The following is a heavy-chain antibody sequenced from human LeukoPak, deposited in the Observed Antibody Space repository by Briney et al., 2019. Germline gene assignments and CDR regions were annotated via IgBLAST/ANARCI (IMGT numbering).Heavy chain of an antibody. CDR1: GGTFSSYA. CDR3: ATSYHTVNYYFDY. J-gene: IGHJ4*02. D-gene: IGHD4-11*01. CDR2: INPNSGGT. V-gene: IGHV1-2*04. Sequence: ASVKVSCKASGGTFSSYAISWVRQAPGQGLEWMGWINPNSGGTNYAQKFQGWVTMTRDTSISTAYMELSRLRSDDTAVYYCATSYHTVNYYFDYWGQGTLVTVSS.